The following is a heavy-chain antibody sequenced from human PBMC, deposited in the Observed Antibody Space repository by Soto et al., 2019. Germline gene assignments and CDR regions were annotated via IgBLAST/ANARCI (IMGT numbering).Heavy chain of an antibody. D-gene: IGHD3-22*01. Sequence: EVPLVESGGGLVQPGGSLRLSCAASGFTFSSYDMQWVRQATGKGLEWVSAIGTAGDTYYPGSVKGRFTISRENAKNSWYRQMNSLRAGDTAVYYCARSPPGGYHYYYGMDVWGQGTTVTVSS. V-gene: IGHV3-13*04. J-gene: IGHJ6*02. CDR1: GFTFSSYD. CDR2: IGTAGDT. CDR3: ARSPPGGYHYYYGMDV.